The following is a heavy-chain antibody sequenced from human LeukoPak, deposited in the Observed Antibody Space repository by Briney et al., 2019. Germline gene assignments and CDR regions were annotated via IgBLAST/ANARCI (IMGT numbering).Heavy chain of an antibody. Sequence: SETLSLTCAVYGGSFSGYYWSWIRQPPGKGLEWIGEINHSGSTNYNPSLKSRVTISVDTSKNQFSLKLSSVTAADTAVYYCARAGYYGSGSYWGGLDYWGQGTLVTVSS. J-gene: IGHJ4*02. CDR1: GGSFSGYY. CDR3: ARAGYYGSGSYWGGLDY. CDR2: INHSGST. V-gene: IGHV4-34*01. D-gene: IGHD3-10*01.